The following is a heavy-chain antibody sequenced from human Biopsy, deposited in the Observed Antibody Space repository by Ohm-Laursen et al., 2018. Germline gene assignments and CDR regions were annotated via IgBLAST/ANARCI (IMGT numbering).Heavy chain of an antibody. Sequence: SLRLSCAASGFIFKSYGMHWVRQAPGKGLEWVAVIWYDGSDKYYGDSVRGRFTISRDNSKNTLYLQMNSLRAEDTAVYYCVRASIFGVATSGFYYYGMDVWGQGTTVTVSS. V-gene: IGHV3-33*01. D-gene: IGHD3-3*01. CDR3: VRASIFGVATSGFYYYGMDV. CDR1: GFIFKSYG. CDR2: IWYDGSDK. J-gene: IGHJ6*02.